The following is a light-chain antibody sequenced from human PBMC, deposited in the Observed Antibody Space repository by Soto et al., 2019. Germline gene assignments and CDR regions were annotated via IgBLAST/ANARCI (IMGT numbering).Light chain of an antibody. CDR3: CSYAGSSTFV. J-gene: IGLJ1*01. CDR2: EAT. V-gene: IGLV2-23*01. Sequence: QSVLTQPASVSGSPGQSTTISCTVTSSYFGTYNLVSWYQHHPGKAPKLLIYEATKRPPGVSDRSSGSKSGYTASLTISGPQAEDGADYYCCSYAGSSTFVFETGTKVTVL. CDR1: SSYFGTYNL.